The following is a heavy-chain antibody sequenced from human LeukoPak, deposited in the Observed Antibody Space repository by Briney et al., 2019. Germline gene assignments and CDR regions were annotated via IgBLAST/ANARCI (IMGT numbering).Heavy chain of an antibody. Sequence: ASVMVSCKASGGTFSSYAISWVRQAPGQGLEWMGGIIPIFGTANYAQKFQGRVTITADESTSTAYMELSSLRSEDTAVYYCARVATGTTGAFDIWGQGTMVTVSS. CDR1: GGTFSSYA. V-gene: IGHV1-69*13. CDR2: IIPIFGTA. CDR3: ARVATGTTGAFDI. D-gene: IGHD1-1*01. J-gene: IGHJ3*02.